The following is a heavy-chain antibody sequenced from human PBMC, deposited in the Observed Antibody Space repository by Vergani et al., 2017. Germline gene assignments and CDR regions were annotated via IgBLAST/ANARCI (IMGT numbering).Heavy chain of an antibody. CDR2: IYYSGST. D-gene: IGHD6-13*01. V-gene: IGHV4-31*03. J-gene: IGHJ4*02. CDR1: GGSISSGGYY. CDR3: ARGDTGIYRLGYSQRGYFDY. Sequence: QVQLQESGPGLVKPSQTLSLTCTVSGGSISSGGYYWSWIRQHPGKGLEWIGYIYYSGSTYYNPSLKSRVTISVDTSKNQFSLKLSSVTAEDTAVYYCARGDTGIYRLGYSQRGYFDYWGQGTLVTVSS.